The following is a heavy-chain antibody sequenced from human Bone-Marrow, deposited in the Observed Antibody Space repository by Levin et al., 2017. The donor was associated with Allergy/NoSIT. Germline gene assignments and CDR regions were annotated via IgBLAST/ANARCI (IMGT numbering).Heavy chain of an antibody. Sequence: QAGGSLRLSCEVSGFTFSDYAMTWVRQAPGKGLDWVSTISGGGSSTYYADSVKGRFTISRENSQNKLYLQMNSLRADDTAAYYCAKQGRFGSGSPLESWGQGTLVTVSS. D-gene: IGHD3-10*01. CDR1: GFTFSDYA. CDR2: ISGGGSST. V-gene: IGHV3-23*01. J-gene: IGHJ4*02. CDR3: AKQGRFGSGSPLES.